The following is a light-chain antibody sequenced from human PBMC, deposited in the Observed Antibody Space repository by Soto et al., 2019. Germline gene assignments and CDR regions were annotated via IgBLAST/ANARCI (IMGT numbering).Light chain of an antibody. CDR2: AAS. CDR3: QKYNTVPT. J-gene: IGKJ1*01. Sequence: DIQMTQSPSSLSASVGDRVTITCRASQGISNYLAWYQQKPGKVPKLLIYAASTLQSGVPSRFSGSGSGTDFTLTISRLQPEVVTYYYYQKYNTVPTFGQGTKVEIK. CDR1: QGISNY. V-gene: IGKV1-27*01.